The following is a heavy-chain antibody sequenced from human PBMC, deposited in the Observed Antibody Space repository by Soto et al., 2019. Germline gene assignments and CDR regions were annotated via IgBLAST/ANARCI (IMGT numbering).Heavy chain of an antibody. V-gene: IGHV4-61*01. Sequence: PXQTLPVPITVCGGSVRSYRDDWSWIRQTTGKVLEWIGYIYYTGSTNYNPSLKGRVTMSVDTSRDQVSLRLRSVTSADTAVYYCARDQYDFRTGSYYYAMEVWGQGTKVTVSS. CDR2: IYYTGST. J-gene: IGHJ6*02. CDR3: ARDQYDFRTGSYYYAMEV. D-gene: IGHD3-3*01. CDR1: GGSVRSYRDD.